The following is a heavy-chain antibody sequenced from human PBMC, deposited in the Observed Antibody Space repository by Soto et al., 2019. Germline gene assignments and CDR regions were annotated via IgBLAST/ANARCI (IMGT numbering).Heavy chain of an antibody. D-gene: IGHD5-18*01. Sequence: SETLSLTCTVSGGSVNSYYWSWIRQPPGKGLEWIGYMYYRGTTKYNPSLQSRVTISVDTSKNQFSLKLSSVTAADTAVYYCATTGGYSFGDMGVDPWGKGTLVTVSS. CDR2: MYYRGTT. J-gene: IGHJ5*02. CDR1: GGSVNSYY. V-gene: IGHV4-59*02. CDR3: ATTGGYSFGDMGVDP.